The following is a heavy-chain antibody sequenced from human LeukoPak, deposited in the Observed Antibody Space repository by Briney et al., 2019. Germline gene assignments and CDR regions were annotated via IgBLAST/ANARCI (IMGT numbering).Heavy chain of an antibody. CDR1: GGSISRYY. D-gene: IGHD3-3*01. CDR2: IYYSGST. CDR3: ARQGYWSGYFLFDY. Sequence: PSETLSLTCTVSGGSISRYYWSWIRQPPGKGLEWIGYIYYSGSTNYNPSLKSRVTISVDTSKNQFSLKLSSVTAADTAVYYCARQGYWSGYFLFDYWGQGTLVTVSS. J-gene: IGHJ4*02. V-gene: IGHV4-59*08.